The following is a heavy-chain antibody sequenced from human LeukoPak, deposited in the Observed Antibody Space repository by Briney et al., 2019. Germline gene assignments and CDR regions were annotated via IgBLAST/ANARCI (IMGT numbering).Heavy chain of an antibody. V-gene: IGHV4-34*01. D-gene: IGHD7-27*01. CDR3: ARDSPLRTGDPTRHWYFDL. J-gene: IGHJ2*01. CDR2: INHSGST. Sequence: SETLSLTCAVYGGSFSGYYWSWIRQPPGKGLEWIGEINHSGSTNYNPSLKSRVTISVDTSKNQFSLKLSSVTAADTAVYYCARDSPLRTGDPTRHWYFDLWGRGTLVTVSS. CDR1: GGSFSGYY.